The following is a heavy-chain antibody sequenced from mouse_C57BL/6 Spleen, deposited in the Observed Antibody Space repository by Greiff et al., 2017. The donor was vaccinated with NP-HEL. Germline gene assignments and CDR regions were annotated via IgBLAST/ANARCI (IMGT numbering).Heavy chain of an antibody. CDR2: IYPGSGST. CDR1: GYTFTSYW. Sequence: VQLQQSGAELVKPGASVKMSCKASGYTFTSYWITWVKQRPGQGLEWIGDIYPGSGSTNYNEKFKSKATLTVDTSSSTAYMQLSDLTSEDSAVYYCARDSYDGYRYYAMDYWGQGTSVTVSS. V-gene: IGHV1-55*01. CDR3: ARDSYDGYRYYAMDY. J-gene: IGHJ4*01. D-gene: IGHD2-3*01.